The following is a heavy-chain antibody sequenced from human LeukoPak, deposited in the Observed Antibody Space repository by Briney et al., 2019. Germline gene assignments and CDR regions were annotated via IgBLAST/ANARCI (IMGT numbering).Heavy chain of an antibody. Sequence: PSETLSLTCTVSGGSLSSSDHYWRWLRQPPGKGLEWIAYIYYSGSTYYNPSLKSRVSISVDTSKNQFSLKLSSVTAADTAVYYCARGDSSSWSFKIWGQGTLVTVSS. CDR3: ARGDSSSWSFKI. D-gene: IGHD6-13*01. CDR1: GGSLSSSDHY. V-gene: IGHV4-30-4*01. CDR2: IYYSGST. J-gene: IGHJ4*02.